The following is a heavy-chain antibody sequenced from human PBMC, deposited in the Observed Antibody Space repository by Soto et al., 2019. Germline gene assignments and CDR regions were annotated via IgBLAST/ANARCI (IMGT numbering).Heavy chain of an antibody. CDR3: ATMGRGLIYWVDP. CDR2: IYPGDSDT. V-gene: IGHV5-51*03. J-gene: IGHJ5*02. CDR1: GYNFATYW. D-gene: IGHD3-10*01. Sequence: EVRLVQSGAEVKKPGDSLKISCKASGYNFATYWIAWVRQMPGNGLEWMGVIYPGDSDTRYSPSFQGQVTISADKSISTTYLQWRSLKASDTAVYYCATMGRGLIYWVDPWGQGTQVTVSS.